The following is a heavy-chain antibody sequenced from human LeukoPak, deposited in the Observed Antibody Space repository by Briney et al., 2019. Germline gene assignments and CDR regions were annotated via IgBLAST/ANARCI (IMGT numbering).Heavy chain of an antibody. J-gene: IGHJ3*01. V-gene: IGHV1-69*13. CDR3: ARGGTSSRYYGDAYDL. CDR2: IIPIFGTA. Sequence: ASVKVSCKASGGTFSSYAISWVRQAPGQGLEWMGGIIPIFGTANYAQKFQGRVTITADESTSTAYMELSRLRSEDTAVYYCARGGTSSRYYGDAYDLWGQGTLVTVSP. CDR1: GGTFSSYA. D-gene: IGHD6-13*01.